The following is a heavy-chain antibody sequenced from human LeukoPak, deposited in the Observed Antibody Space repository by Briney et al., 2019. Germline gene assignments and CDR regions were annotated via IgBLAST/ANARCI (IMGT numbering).Heavy chain of an antibody. Sequence: PGGSLRLSCAASGFTFNNYAMNWVRQAPGKGLEWVSSISGSGGSTYYADSVKGRFTISRDNSKNTLYLQMNSLRAEDTALYYCARPYYGSGSYPSRPFDYWGQGTLVTVSS. CDR3: ARPYYGSGSYPSRPFDY. CDR2: ISGSGGST. V-gene: IGHV3-23*01. J-gene: IGHJ4*02. D-gene: IGHD3-10*01. CDR1: GFTFNNYA.